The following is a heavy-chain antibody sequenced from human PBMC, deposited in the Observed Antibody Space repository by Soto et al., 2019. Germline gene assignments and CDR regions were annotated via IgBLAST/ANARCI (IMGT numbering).Heavy chain of an antibody. V-gene: IGHV5-51*01. Sequence: GESLNISCEGSGYSFTSYWIGWLRQMHGKGLEWLGIIYPGDSDTRYSPSFQGRVTISADKSISTAYLQWSSLKASDTAMYYCARHRDEQLVRYYYYGMDVWGQGTTVIVSS. J-gene: IGHJ6*02. CDR3: ARHRDEQLVRYYYYGMDV. D-gene: IGHD6-13*01. CDR1: GYSFTSYW. CDR2: IYPGDSDT.